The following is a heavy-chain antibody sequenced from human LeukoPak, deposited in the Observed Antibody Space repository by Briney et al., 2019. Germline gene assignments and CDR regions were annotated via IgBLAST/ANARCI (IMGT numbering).Heavy chain of an antibody. D-gene: IGHD3-3*01. J-gene: IGHJ6*03. Sequence: GGSLRLSCTASGFTFSNYWMHWVRQAPGKGLVWVSRINTDGSSTSYADSVKGRLTISRDNAKNTLFLQMNSLRAEDTAVYYCARALYDFWSCYYIANYIDVWGKGTPVTVSS. CDR3: ARALYDFWSCYYIANYIDV. V-gene: IGHV3-74*01. CDR1: GFTFSNYW. CDR2: INTDGSST.